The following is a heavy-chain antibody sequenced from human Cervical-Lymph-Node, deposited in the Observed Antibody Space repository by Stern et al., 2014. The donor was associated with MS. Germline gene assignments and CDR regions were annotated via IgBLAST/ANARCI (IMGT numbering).Heavy chain of an antibody. Sequence: VQLVQSGGGLVQPGRSLRLSCAASGFTFDDYAMHWVRQAPGKGLEWVSGISWNSGSIGYADSVKGRFTISRDNAKNSLYLQMNSLRAEDTALYYCAKGYDSSSWENYFDYWGQGTLVTVSS. V-gene: IGHV3-9*01. CDR3: AKGYDSSSWENYFDY. CDR1: GFTFDDYA. CDR2: ISWNSGSI. D-gene: IGHD6-13*01. J-gene: IGHJ4*02.